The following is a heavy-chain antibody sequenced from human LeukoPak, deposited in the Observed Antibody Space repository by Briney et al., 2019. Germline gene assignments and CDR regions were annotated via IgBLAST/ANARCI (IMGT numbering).Heavy chain of an antibody. D-gene: IGHD3-10*01. CDR3: ARWFTASFDY. V-gene: IGHV3-23*01. CDR1: GFSFSSYA. CDR2: ISTSGGNT. J-gene: IGHJ4*02. Sequence: GGSLRLSCAASGFSFSSYAMSWVRQAPGKGLEWVSAISTSGGNTYYADSVKGRFTISRDNAKNSLYLQMNSLRDEDTAVYYCARWFTASFDYWGQGTLVTVSS.